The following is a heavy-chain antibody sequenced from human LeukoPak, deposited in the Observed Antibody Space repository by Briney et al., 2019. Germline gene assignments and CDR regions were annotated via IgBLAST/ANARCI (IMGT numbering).Heavy chain of an antibody. D-gene: IGHD3-10*01. Sequence: GGSLRLSCAASGFTFSSYWMSWVRQAPGKGLEWVANIKQDGSEKYYADSVKGRFTISRDNAKNSLYLQMNSLRAEDTALYYCAKDQSYYGSGSQSAFDIWGQGTMVTVSS. CDR2: IKQDGSEK. CDR1: GFTFSSYW. CDR3: AKDQSYYGSGSQSAFDI. J-gene: IGHJ3*02. V-gene: IGHV3-7*03.